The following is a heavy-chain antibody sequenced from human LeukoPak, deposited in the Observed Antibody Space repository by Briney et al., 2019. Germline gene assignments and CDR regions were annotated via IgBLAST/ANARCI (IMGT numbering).Heavy chain of an antibody. CDR1: GFTFSSYW. V-gene: IGHV3-7*03. D-gene: IGHD3-10*01. CDR2: INQDGSEK. Sequence: GGSLRLPCAASGFTFSSYWMSWVRQAPGKGLEWVANINQDGSEKYYVDSVKGRFTISRDNAKNSLYLQMNSLRAEDTAVYYCARAGAPDSYYYGMDVWGQGTTVTVSS. J-gene: IGHJ6*02. CDR3: ARAGAPDSYYYGMDV.